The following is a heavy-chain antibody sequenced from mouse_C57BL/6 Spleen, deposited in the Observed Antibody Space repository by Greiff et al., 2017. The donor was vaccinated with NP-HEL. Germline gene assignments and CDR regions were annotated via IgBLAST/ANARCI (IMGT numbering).Heavy chain of an antibody. Sequence: QVQLQQPGAELVMPGASVKLSCKASGYTFTSYWMHWVKQRPGQGLEWIGEIDPSDSYTNYNQKFKGKSTLTVDKSSSTAYMQLSSLTSEDSAVYYCARRGFLGLRQGPYYFDYWGQGTTLTVSS. D-gene: IGHD2-4*01. CDR3: ARRGFLGLRQGPYYFDY. CDR2: IDPSDSYT. V-gene: IGHV1-69*01. CDR1: GYTFTSYW. J-gene: IGHJ2*01.